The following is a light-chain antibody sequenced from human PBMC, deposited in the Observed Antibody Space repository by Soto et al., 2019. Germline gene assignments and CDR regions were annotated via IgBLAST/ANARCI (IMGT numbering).Light chain of an antibody. CDR3: AAWDDSLNGVV. J-gene: IGLJ2*01. CDR1: SSNIGSNA. CDR2: SNN. V-gene: IGLV1-44*01. Sequence: QSVLTQPPSASGTPGQRVTISCSGSSSNIGSNAVNWYQQLPGTAPKLLIYSNNQRPSGVPDRFSGSKSGTSASLAISGLQSEDEPDYYSAAWDDSLNGVVFGGGTQLTVL.